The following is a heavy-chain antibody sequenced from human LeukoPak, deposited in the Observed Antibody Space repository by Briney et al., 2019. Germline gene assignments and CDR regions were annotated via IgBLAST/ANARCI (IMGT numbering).Heavy chain of an antibody. Sequence: SETLFLTCTVSGGSISSYYWSWIRQPPGKGLEWIGYIYYSGSTNYNPSLKSRVTISVDTSKNQFSLKLSSVTAADTAVYYCARSSGSFNWFDPWGQGTLVTVSS. J-gene: IGHJ5*02. CDR2: IYYSGST. V-gene: IGHV4-59*01. CDR3: ARSSGSFNWFDP. D-gene: IGHD1-26*01. CDR1: GGSISSYY.